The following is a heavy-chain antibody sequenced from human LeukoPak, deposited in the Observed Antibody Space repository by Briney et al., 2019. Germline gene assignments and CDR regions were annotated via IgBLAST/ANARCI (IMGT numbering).Heavy chain of an antibody. D-gene: IGHD6-19*01. Sequence: PGRSLRLSCAGSGFIFNNYAMHWVRQPPGPGLEWVSGISWNSGSIDYADSVKGRFAISRDNAKNSLYLQMNSLRVEDTAFYYCAKDNRRHYTSGPNPDSLHWGQGALVTVSS. CDR3: AKDNRRHYTSGPNPDSLH. V-gene: IGHV3-9*01. J-gene: IGHJ4*02. CDR2: ISWNSGSI. CDR1: GFIFNNYA.